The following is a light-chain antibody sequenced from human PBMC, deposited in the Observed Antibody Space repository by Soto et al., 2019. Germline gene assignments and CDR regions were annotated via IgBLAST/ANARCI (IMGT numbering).Light chain of an antibody. Sequence: QPVLTQSPSASASLGASVKLTCTLSSGHSSYAIAWHQQQPETGPRYLMKLNSDGSHSKGDGIPDRFSGSSSGAERYLTISSLQSEDEADYYCQTWGTGIHVFGGGTQLTVL. V-gene: IGLV4-69*01. CDR3: QTWGTGIHV. CDR2: LNSDGSH. CDR1: SGHSSYA. J-gene: IGLJ7*01.